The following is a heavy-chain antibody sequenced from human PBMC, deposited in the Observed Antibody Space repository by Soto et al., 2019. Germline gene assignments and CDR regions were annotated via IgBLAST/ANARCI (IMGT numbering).Heavy chain of an antibody. CDR2: ISYDGSNK. V-gene: IGHV3-30*18. Sequence: GGSLRLSCAASGFTFSSYGMHWVRQAPGKGLEWVAVISYDGSNKYYADSVKGRFTISRDNSKNTLYLQMNSLRAEDTAVYYCAKDYCSGGSCYYGGYYYYYGMDVWGQGTTVTVSS. CDR3: AKDYCSGGSCYYGGYYYYYGMDV. D-gene: IGHD2-15*01. J-gene: IGHJ6*02. CDR1: GFTFSSYG.